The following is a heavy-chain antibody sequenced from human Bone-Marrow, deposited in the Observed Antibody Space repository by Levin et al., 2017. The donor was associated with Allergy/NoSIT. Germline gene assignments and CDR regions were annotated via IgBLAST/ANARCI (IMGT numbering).Heavy chain of an antibody. CDR3: AKDLSEGYCDTTRCSGDFDY. Sequence: SCTVSGFTFSNYGMRWVRQGPGKGLEWVASTSYEGDSNYYADSVKGRFIISRDNSKNTLFLQMNSLTTQDTAVYYCAKDLSEGYCDTTRCSGDFDYWGLGTLIIVSS. D-gene: IGHD2-2*01. J-gene: IGHJ4*02. CDR2: TSYEGDSN. CDR1: GFTFSNYG. V-gene: IGHV3-30*18.